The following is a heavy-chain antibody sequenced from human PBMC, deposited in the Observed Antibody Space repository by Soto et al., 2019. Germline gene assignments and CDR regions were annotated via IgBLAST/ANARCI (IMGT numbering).Heavy chain of an antibody. CDR2: IYYSGST. V-gene: IGHV4-39*01. CDR1: GGTISSSSYY. D-gene: IGHD3-3*01. Sequence: SETLSLTCTVSGGTISSSSYYWGWIRQPPGKGLEWIGSIYYSGSTYYNPSLKSRVTISADTSKKQFSLKVSSVTAADTAVYYCGRQPKQIFGLPNGMDVWGQGTTVTVSS. CDR3: GRQPKQIFGLPNGMDV. J-gene: IGHJ6*02.